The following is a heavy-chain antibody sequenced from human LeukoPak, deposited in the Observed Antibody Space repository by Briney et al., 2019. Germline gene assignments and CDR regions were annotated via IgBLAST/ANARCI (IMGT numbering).Heavy chain of an antibody. CDR3: ALLPFWCDCSMTDFRDWVEVPMDV. J-gene: IGHJ6*02. CDR1: GYSFTVYY. V-gene: IGHV1-2*02. D-gene: IGHD2-2*01. CDR2: INPNSGGT. Sequence: GASVKVCCNGSGYSFTVYYMHLVRLAPGQGLEWMGWINPNSGGTNYAQKFQGRVTMTRDTSISTAYMDLRRLRSGDKAVYDCALLPFWCDCSMTDFRDWVEVPMDVWGQGTTVTVSS.